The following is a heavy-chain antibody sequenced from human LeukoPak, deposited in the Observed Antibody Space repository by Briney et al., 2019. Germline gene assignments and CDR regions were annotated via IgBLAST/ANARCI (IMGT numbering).Heavy chain of an antibody. J-gene: IGHJ4*02. Sequence: ASVKVSCKASGYTFTGYYMHWVRQAPGQGLEWMGRINPNSGGTNYAQKFQGRVTMTRDTSISTAYMELSRLRSDDTAVHYCARGIVATITGDYWGQGTLVTVSS. V-gene: IGHV1-2*06. CDR3: ARGIVATITGDY. D-gene: IGHD5-12*01. CDR1: GYTFTGYY. CDR2: INPNSGGT.